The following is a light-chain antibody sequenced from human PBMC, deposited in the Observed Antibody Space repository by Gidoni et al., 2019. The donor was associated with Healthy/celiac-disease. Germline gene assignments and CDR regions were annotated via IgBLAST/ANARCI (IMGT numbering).Light chain of an antibody. CDR1: SSNIGSNT. Sequence: QSVLTQPPSASGTPGQRVTISCSGSSSNIGSNTVNWSQQLPGTAPKLLIYSNNQRLSGVPDRLSGSKSGTSASLGISGLKSEDEADYYCAAWDDSLNGVVFGGGTKLNVL. J-gene: IGLJ2*01. CDR3: AAWDDSLNGVV. CDR2: SNN. V-gene: IGLV1-44*01.